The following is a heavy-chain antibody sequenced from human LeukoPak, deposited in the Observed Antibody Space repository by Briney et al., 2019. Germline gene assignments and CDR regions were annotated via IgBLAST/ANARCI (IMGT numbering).Heavy chain of an antibody. V-gene: IGHV6-1*01. Sequence: SQTLSLTCDISGDSVSSNSVAWNWIRQSPSRGLEWLGRTFYRSKWYNEYAESVKGRITINPDISKNQFSLQLKSVTPEDTAVYYCARVPGEYYYGMDVWGQGTTVTVSS. CDR1: GDSVSSNSVA. CDR3: ARVPGEYYYGMDV. D-gene: IGHD3-16*01. CDR2: TFYRSKWYN. J-gene: IGHJ6*02.